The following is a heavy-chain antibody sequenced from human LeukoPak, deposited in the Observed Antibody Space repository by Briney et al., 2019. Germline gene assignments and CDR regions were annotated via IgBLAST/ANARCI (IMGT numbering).Heavy chain of an antibody. CDR1: GFTFSSYA. D-gene: IGHD5-12*01. V-gene: IGHV3-23*01. J-gene: IGHJ4*02. CDR3: AKDPNSGYDWGQYYFDY. CDR2: ISGSGGST. Sequence: PGGSLRLSCAASGFTFSSYAMSWVRQAPGKGLEWVSAISGSGGSTYYADSVKGRFTISRDNPKNTLYLQMNSLRAEDTAVYYCAKDPNSGYDWGQYYFDYWGQGTLVTVSS.